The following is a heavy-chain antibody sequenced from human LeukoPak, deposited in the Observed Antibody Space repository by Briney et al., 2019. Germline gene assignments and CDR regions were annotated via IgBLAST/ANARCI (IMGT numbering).Heavy chain of an antibody. D-gene: IGHD3-10*01. CDR3: ARGAYGSGSYQDY. V-gene: IGHV4-59*01. Sequence: SETLSLTCTLSGGSISSYYWSWIRQPPGKGLEWIGYIYYSGSTNYNPSLKSRVTISVDTSKNQFSLKLSSVTAADTAVYYCARGAYGSGSYQDYWGQGTLVTVSS. CDR1: GGSISSYY. J-gene: IGHJ4*02. CDR2: IYYSGST.